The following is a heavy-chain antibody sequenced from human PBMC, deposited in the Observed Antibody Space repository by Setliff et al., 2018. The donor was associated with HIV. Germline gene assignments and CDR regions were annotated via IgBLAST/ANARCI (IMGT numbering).Heavy chain of an antibody. CDR3: AIDLVRVYTGNSSGYSY. CDR2: ISAYNGNT. D-gene: IGHD3-22*01. V-gene: IGHV1-18*01. CDR1: GYTFTSYG. J-gene: IGHJ4*02. Sequence: ASVKVSCKASGYTFTSYGISWVRQAPGQGLEWMGWISAYNGNTNYAQKLQGRVTMTPDTSTSTAYMELRSLRSDDTAVYYCAIDLVRVYTGNSSGYSYWGQGTLVTVSS.